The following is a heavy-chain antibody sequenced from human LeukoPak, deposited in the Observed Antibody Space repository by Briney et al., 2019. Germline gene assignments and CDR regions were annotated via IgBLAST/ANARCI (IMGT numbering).Heavy chain of an antibody. CDR2: ISAYNGNT. Sequence: ASVKVSCKASGYTFTSYGISWVRQAPGQGLEWMGWISAYNGNTNYAQKLQGRATMTTDTSTNTVYMELRTLRSDDTAVYYCARERTPYGDYAFDMWGQGTMVTVSS. D-gene: IGHD4-17*01. V-gene: IGHV1-18*01. CDR1: GYTFTSYG. J-gene: IGHJ3*02. CDR3: ARERTPYGDYAFDM.